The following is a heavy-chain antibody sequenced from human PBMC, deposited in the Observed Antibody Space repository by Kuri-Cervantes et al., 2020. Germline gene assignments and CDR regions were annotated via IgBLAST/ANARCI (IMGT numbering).Heavy chain of an antibody. CDR1: GYTFTTYS. V-gene: IGHV1-3*01. D-gene: IGHD2-15*01. J-gene: IGHJ6*03. Sequence: ASVKVSCKASGYTFTTYSIHWVRQAPGQRLEWMGWINADNGHTKYSQKFQGRLTITRDTSANTAYMELTSLRYEDAAVYYCARESRGIVVTRGREDYYYYMDVWGKGTTVTVSS. CDR2: INADNGHT. CDR3: ARESRGIVVTRGREDYYYYMDV.